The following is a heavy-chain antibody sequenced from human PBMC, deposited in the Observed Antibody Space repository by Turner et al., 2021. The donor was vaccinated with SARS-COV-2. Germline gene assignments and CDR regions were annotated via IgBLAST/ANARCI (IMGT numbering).Heavy chain of an antibody. CDR2: TSYDGSNK. CDR3: AKQQGLYSNPMYYFDY. Sequence: QVQLVESGGGVVQPGRSLRLSCAASGFTFSSYCMPWVRQAPGKGLEWVAVTSYDGSNKYYADSVKGRFTISRDNSKNTLYLQMNSLRAEDTAVYYCAKQQGLYSNPMYYFDYWGQGTLVTVSS. V-gene: IGHV3-30*18. D-gene: IGHD4-4*01. CDR1: GFTFSSYC. J-gene: IGHJ4*02.